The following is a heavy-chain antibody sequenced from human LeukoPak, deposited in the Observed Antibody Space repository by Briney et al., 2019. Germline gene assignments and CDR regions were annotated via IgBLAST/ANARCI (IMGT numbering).Heavy chain of an antibody. V-gene: IGHV7-4-1*02. J-gene: IGHJ4*02. CDR1: GYTFTSYA. Sequence: ASVKVSCKASGYTFTSYAMNWVRQAPGQGLEWMGWINTNTGNPTYAQGFTGRFVFSLDTSVSTAYLQISSLKAEDTAVYYCARGTGITMIVVVINPFDYWGQGTLVTVSS. CDR3: ARGTGITMIVVVINPFDY. CDR2: INTNTGNP. D-gene: IGHD3-22*01.